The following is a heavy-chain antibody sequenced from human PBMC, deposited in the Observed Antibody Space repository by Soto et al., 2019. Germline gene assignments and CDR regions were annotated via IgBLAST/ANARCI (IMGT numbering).Heavy chain of an antibody. CDR2: ISYDGSNK. J-gene: IGHJ6*03. V-gene: IGHV3-30*18. CDR1: GFTFSSYG. Sequence: GGSLRLSCAASGFTFSSYGMHWVRQAPGKGLEWVAVISYDGSNKYYADSVKGRFTISRDNSKNTLYLQMNSLRAEDTAVYYCAKDRIRFPRGNYYQYYMDVWGKGTKVTGSS. CDR3: AKDRIRFPRGNYYQYYMDV. D-gene: IGHD3-3*01.